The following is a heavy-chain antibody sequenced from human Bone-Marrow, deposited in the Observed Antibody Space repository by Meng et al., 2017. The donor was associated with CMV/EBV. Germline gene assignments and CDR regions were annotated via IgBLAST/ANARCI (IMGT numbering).Heavy chain of an antibody. CDR3: ASRDFWSGGFDY. D-gene: IGHD3-3*01. Sequence: GESLKISCAASGFIFSSYSMNWVRQAPGKGLVWVSRINSDGSSTGYADSVKGRFTVSRDNAKNALYLQMNSLRAEDTAVYYCASRDFWSGGFDYWGQGTLVTVSS. V-gene: IGHV3-74*01. CDR1: GFIFSSYS. CDR2: INSDGSST. J-gene: IGHJ4*02.